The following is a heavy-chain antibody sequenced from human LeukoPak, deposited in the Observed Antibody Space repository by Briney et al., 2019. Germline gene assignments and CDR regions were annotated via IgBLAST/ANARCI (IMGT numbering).Heavy chain of an antibody. CDR1: GFTFSSYS. D-gene: IGHD3-22*01. Sequence: SGGSLRLSCAASGFTFSSYSMNWVRQAPGKGLEWVSYISSSSSTIYYADSVKGRFTISRDNAKYSLYLQMNSLRDEDTAVYYCARDYYDSSGYYYVDYWGQGTLVTVSS. J-gene: IGHJ4*02. V-gene: IGHV3-48*02. CDR3: ARDYYDSSGYYYVDY. CDR2: ISSSSSTI.